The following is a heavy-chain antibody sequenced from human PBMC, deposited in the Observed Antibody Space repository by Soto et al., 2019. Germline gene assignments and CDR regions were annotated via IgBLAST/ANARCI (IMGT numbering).Heavy chain of an antibody. CDR1: GFTFSSYG. Sequence: GGSLRLSCAASGFTFSSYGMHWVRQAPGKGLEWVAVISYDGSNKYYADSVKGRFTISRDNSKNTLYLQMNSLRAEDTAVYYCAKDYYDSSGYYLGYWGQGTLVTVSS. CDR3: AKDYYDSSGYYLGY. D-gene: IGHD3-22*01. CDR2: ISYDGSNK. J-gene: IGHJ4*02. V-gene: IGHV3-30*18.